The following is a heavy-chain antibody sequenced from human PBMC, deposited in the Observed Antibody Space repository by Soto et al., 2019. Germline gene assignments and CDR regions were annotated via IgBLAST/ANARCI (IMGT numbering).Heavy chain of an antibody. Sequence: SETLSLTCAVYGGSFSGYYWSWIRQPPGKGLEWIGEINHSGSTNYNPSLKSRVTISVDTSKNQFSLKLSSVTAADTAVHYCAILRYSSSWYHNNWFDPWGQGTLVTVS. CDR2: INHSGST. V-gene: IGHV4-34*01. D-gene: IGHD6-13*01. CDR1: GGSFSGYY. CDR3: AILRYSSSWYHNNWFDP. J-gene: IGHJ5*02.